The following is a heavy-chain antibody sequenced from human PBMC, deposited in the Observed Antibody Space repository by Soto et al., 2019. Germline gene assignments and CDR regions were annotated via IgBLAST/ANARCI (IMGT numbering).Heavy chain of an antibody. J-gene: IGHJ4*02. V-gene: IGHV3-53*01. CDR1: GFTVSSDY. CDR3: ARDGGLRGTFDS. Sequence: GGSLRLSCAASGFTVSSDYMSWVRQAPGRGLEWVSVIYGGGSTYYADSVKGRFTISRDSSKNTMSLQMNSLRAEDTAVYYCARDGGLRGTFDSWGQGALVTVSS. CDR2: IYGGGST. D-gene: IGHD4-17*01.